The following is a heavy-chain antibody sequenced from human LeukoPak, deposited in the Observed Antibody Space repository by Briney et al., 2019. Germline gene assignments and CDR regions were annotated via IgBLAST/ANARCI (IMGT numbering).Heavy chain of an antibody. CDR2: IYYSGST. CDR3: ARDWGVSARPGYMDV. Sequence: SETLSLTCTVSGGSISSSSYYWGWIRQPPGKGLEWIGSIYYSGSTYYNPSLKSRVTISVDTSKNQFSLKLSSVTAADTAVYYCARDWGVSARPGYMDVWGKGTTVTVSS. V-gene: IGHV4-39*07. J-gene: IGHJ6*03. D-gene: IGHD6-6*01. CDR1: GGSISSSSYY.